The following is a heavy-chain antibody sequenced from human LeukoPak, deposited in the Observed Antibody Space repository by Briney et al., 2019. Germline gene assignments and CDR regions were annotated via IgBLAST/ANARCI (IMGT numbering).Heavy chain of an antibody. Sequence: GASVKVSCKSSGCTFIAYYIHWVRQAPGQGLEWMGWINPSSGGTNYAQKFQGRVTMTRDTSISTVYMELSRLRSDDTALYYCARTYCGGACGPQYYYSYMDVWGKGTTVTVSS. CDR2: INPSSGGT. V-gene: IGHV1-2*02. CDR3: ARTYCGGACGPQYYYSYMDV. J-gene: IGHJ6*03. CDR1: GCTFIAYY. D-gene: IGHD2-21*02.